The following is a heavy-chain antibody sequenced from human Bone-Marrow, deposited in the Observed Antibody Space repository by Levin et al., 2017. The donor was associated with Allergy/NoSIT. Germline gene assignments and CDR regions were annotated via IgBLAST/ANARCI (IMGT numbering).Heavy chain of an antibody. J-gene: IGHJ3*02. CDR3: ARDDISWSSGAFDI. CDR1: GFSLSIYW. CDR2: IDTDGSST. D-gene: IGHD3-9*01. V-gene: IGHV3-74*01. Sequence: GESLKISCAASGFSLSIYWIHWVRQAPGKGLVWVSRIDTDGSSTVYGDSVKGRFTISRDNARNTVYLQMNSLGAEDTAVYYCARDDISWSSGAFDIWGQGTVVAVSS.